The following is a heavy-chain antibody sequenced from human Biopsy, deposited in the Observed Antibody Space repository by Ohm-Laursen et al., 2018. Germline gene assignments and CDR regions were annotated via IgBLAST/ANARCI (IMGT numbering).Heavy chain of an antibody. J-gene: IGHJ4*02. V-gene: IGHV3-9*01. CDR3: VKSAYSSGFWEASDY. Sequence: SLRLSCAAFGFRFDDYAMQWVRQAPGKGLEWVSGISWSSGTIGYADSVKGRFTVSRDNAKNSLFLQMNSLRVEDSALYYCVKSAYSSGFWEASDYWGQGTLVTVSS. D-gene: IGHD6-19*01. CDR1: GFRFDDYA. CDR2: ISWSSGTI.